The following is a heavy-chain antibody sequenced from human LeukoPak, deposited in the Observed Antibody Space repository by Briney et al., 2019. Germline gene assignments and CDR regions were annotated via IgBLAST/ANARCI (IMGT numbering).Heavy chain of an antibody. D-gene: IGHD5-12*01. V-gene: IGHV1-2*04. CDR3: ARSPRVATILAFDI. CDR2: INPNSGDT. Sequence: ASVKVSCKASGYTFTGYYMHWVRQAPGQGLEWMGWINPNSGDTNYAQKFQGWVTMTRDTSISTAYMELSRLRSDDTAVYYCARSPRVATILAFDIWGQGTMVTVSS. J-gene: IGHJ3*02. CDR1: GYTFTGYY.